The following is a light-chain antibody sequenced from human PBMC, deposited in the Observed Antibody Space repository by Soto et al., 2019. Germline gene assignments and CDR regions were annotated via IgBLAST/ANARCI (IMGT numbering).Light chain of an antibody. CDR3: QQSSSTSLT. Sequence: DIQMTQSPSSLSASVGDRVTITCRASQSISSYLNWYQQKPGKAPKLLIYAASSLQSGIPSRFSGSGSGTDFTLTISSLQPEDFATDYCQQSSSTSLTFGGGTKVVIK. V-gene: IGKV1-39*01. CDR1: QSISSY. J-gene: IGKJ4*01. CDR2: AAS.